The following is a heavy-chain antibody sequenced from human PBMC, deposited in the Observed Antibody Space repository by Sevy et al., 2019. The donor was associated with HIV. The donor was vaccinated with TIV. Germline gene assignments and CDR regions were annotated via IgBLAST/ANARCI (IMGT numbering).Heavy chain of an antibody. CDR1: GDSVSSSSAA. Sequence: SQTLSLTCALSGDSVSSSSAAWNWFRQSPSRGLEWLGRTYYGSKWYNNFAVSVKSRVTINPDTSENQFSLHLDSVTTEETAVYFGARGDELNYYNYGMDVWGQGTTVTVSS. J-gene: IGHJ6*02. CDR2: TYYGSKWYN. V-gene: IGHV6-1*01. D-gene: IGHD1-1*01. CDR3: ARGDELNYYNYGMDV.